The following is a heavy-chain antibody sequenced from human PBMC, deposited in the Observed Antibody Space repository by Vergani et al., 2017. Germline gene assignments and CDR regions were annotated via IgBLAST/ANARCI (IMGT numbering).Heavy chain of an antibody. Sequence: QVQLVQSGAEVKKPWASVKVSCKASGYTFTSYGISWVRQAPGQGLEWMGWISAYNGNTNYAQKLQGRVTMTRDTSISTAYMELSRLRSDDTAVYYCARSWLCSSTSCYRGGYNWFDPWGQGTLVTVSS. J-gene: IGHJ5*02. CDR2: ISAYNGNT. D-gene: IGHD2-2*02. CDR3: ARSWLCSSTSCYRGGYNWFDP. V-gene: IGHV1-18*04. CDR1: GYTFTSYG.